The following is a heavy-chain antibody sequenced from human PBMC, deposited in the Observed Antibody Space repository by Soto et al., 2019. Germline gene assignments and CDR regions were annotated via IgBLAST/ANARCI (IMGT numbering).Heavy chain of an antibody. CDR3: ARGTRLGGFDS. V-gene: IGHV4-31*03. Sequence: PSETLSLTCTVSGGSINSGGYFWGCIRQRPGEGLEWIGYIYYSGSTYYNPSLESRVTISEDTSKNQFSLKLKSVTAADTAVYYCARGTRLGGFDSWGLGTLVTVSS. CDR1: GGSINSGGYF. CDR2: IYYSGST. J-gene: IGHJ4*02. D-gene: IGHD4-17*01.